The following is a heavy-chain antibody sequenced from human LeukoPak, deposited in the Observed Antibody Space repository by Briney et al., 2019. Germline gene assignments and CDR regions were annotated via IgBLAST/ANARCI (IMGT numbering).Heavy chain of an antibody. CDR2: LYYSGST. CDR1: GGSICRGDYY. J-gene: IGHJ4*02. Sequence: SQTLSLTCTVSGGSICRGDYYWSWIRQPPGKGLEWIGYLYYSGSTYYNPSLKSRVTISVDTSKNQFSLNLSSVTAADTAGYYCARDGGWNGFDYWGQGTLVTVSS. CDR3: ARDGGWNGFDY. D-gene: IGHD1-1*01. V-gene: IGHV4-30-4*08.